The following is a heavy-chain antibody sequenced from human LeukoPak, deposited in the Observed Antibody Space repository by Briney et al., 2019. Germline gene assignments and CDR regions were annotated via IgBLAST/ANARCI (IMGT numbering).Heavy chain of an antibody. CDR3: ASEGSYDSRNSYIPDC. Sequence: PGGSLRLSCAASGFTFSSFWMHWVRQAPGKGLVWVSRINTDGSITNYADSVKGRFTISRDNAKNTLYLQMDSLRAEDTAAYYCASEGSYDSRNSYIPDCWGQGTLVTVSS. D-gene: IGHD3-10*01. J-gene: IGHJ4*02. CDR1: GFTFSSFW. V-gene: IGHV3-74*01. CDR2: INTDGSIT.